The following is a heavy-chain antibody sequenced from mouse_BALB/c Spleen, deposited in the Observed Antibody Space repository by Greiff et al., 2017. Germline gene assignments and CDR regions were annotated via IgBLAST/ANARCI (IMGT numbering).Heavy chain of an antibody. CDR1: GFTFNTNA. V-gene: IGHV10S3*01. CDR3: VCGGGGIMDY. Sequence: EVQLVETGGGLVQPKGSLKLSCAASGFTFNTNAMNWVRQAPGKGLEWVARIRSKSNNYATYYADSVKDRFTISRDDSQSMLYLQMNNLKTEDTAMYYCVCGGGGIMDYWGQGTSVTVSS. CDR2: IRSKSNNYAT. J-gene: IGHJ4*01.